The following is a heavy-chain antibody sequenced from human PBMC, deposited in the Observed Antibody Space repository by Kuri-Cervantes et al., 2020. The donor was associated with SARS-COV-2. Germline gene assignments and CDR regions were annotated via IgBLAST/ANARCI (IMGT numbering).Heavy chain of an antibody. CDR1: GFTFSNYE. D-gene: IGHD4-17*01. Sequence: GESLKISCAASGFTFSNYEMNWVRQAPGKGLEWVSYISSTGTTIYYADSVKGRFTISRDNAKNSLFLQMNSLRAEDTAVYYCARNYGDPDFNWYFDLWGRGTPVTVSS. CDR3: ARNYGDPDFNWYFDL. V-gene: IGHV3-48*03. J-gene: IGHJ2*01. CDR2: ISSTGTTI.